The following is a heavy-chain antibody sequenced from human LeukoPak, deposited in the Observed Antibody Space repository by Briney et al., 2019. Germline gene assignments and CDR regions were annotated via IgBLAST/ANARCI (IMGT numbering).Heavy chain of an antibody. CDR1: GGSISSSNW. Sequence: SETLSLTCAVSGGSISSSNWWSWVRQPPGKGLEWIGEIYHSGSTNYNPSLKSRVTISVDKSKNQFSLKLSSVTAADTAVYYCARKMVEGSGSSWYWPFDYWGQGNPGHRLL. D-gene: IGHD6-13*01. CDR3: ARKMVEGSGSSWYWPFDY. V-gene: IGHV4-4*02. CDR2: IYHSGST. J-gene: IGHJ4*02.